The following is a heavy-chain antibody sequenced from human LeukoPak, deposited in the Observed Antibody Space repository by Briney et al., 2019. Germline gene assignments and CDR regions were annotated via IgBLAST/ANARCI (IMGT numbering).Heavy chain of an antibody. V-gene: IGHV4-61*02. J-gene: IGHJ4*02. CDR1: GGSISSGSYY. CDR2: IYTSGST. Sequence: PSQTLSLTCTVSGGSISSGSYYWSWIRQPAGKGLEWIGRIYTSGSTNYNPSLKSRVTISVDTSKNQFSLKLSSVTAADTAVYYCARDLDSSSWGYFDYWGQGTLVTVSS. D-gene: IGHD6-13*01. CDR3: ARDLDSSSWGYFDY.